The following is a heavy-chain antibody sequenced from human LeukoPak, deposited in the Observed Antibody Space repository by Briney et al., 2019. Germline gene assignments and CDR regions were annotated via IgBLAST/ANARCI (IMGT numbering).Heavy chain of an antibody. CDR3: ARHAHYGSNLFDY. CDR1: GLTFSSYW. J-gene: IGHJ4*02. CDR2: IKEDGSEK. V-gene: IGHV3-7*01. Sequence: GGSLRLSCAASGLTFSSYWMSWVRQAPGKGLEWVASIKEDGSEKYYVDPVKGRFTISRDNAKNSLYLQMNSLRAEDTAVYYCARHAHYGSNLFDYWGQGTLVTVSS. D-gene: IGHD4/OR15-4a*01.